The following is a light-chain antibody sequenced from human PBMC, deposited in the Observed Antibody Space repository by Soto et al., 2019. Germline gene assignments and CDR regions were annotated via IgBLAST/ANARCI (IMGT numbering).Light chain of an antibody. V-gene: IGKV3-20*01. CDR1: QSVSSSY. CDR2: GAS. J-gene: IGKJ2*01. Sequence: EIVLTQSPGTLSLSPGERATLSCRASQSVSSSYLAWHQQKPGQAPRHLIYGASSRATGIPDRFSGSGSGTDFTLTISRLEPEDFAVYYCQQYGSSPPKYTFGQGTKLEIK. CDR3: QQYGSSPPKYT.